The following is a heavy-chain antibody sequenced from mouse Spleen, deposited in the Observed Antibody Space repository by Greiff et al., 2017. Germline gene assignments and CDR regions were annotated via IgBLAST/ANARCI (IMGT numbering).Heavy chain of an antibody. D-gene: IGHD4-1*01. V-gene: IGHV3-6*01. Sequence: EVKLQESGPGLVKPSQSLSLTCSVTGYSITSGYYWNWIRQFPGNKLEWMGYISYDGSNNYNPSLKNRISITRDTSKNQFFLKLNSVTTEDTATYYCARNWDVGDWYFDVWGAGTTVTVSS. J-gene: IGHJ1*01. CDR2: ISYDGSN. CDR1: GYSITSGYY. CDR3: ARNWDVGDWYFDV.